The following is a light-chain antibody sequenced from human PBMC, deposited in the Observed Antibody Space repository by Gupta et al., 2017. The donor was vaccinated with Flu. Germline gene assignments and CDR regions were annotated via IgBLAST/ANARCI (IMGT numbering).Light chain of an antibody. J-gene: IGLJ3*02. CDR2: VNSDGSH. CDR1: SGHTTYG. Sequence: QLVLTHSPSASASLGASVKLTCPLSSGHTTYGIAWHQQHPEKGPRFLMKVNSDGSHIKGDGIPDRFSGSSSGAEHYLTISSLQSQDEADYYCQTWGTGIRVFGGGTKLTVL. V-gene: IGLV4-69*01. CDR3: QTWGTGIRV.